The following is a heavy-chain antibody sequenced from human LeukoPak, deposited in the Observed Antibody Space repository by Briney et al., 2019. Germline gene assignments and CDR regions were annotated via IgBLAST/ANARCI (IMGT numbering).Heavy chain of an antibody. J-gene: IGHJ4*02. CDR2: ISYDGSNK. CDR3: ARDPRYSSGWPIDY. V-gene: IGHV3-30-3*01. CDR1: GFTFSSYA. D-gene: IGHD6-19*01. Sequence: GGSLRLSCAASGFTFSSYAMHWVRQAPGKGLEWVAVISYDGSNKYYADSVKGRFTISRDNSKNTLYLQMNSLRAEDTAVYYCARDPRYSSGWPIDYWGQGTLVTVSS.